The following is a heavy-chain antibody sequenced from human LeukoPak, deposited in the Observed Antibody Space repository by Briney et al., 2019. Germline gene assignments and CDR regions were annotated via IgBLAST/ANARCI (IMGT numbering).Heavy chain of an antibody. V-gene: IGHV6-1*01. CDR3: ARGLKIAARPGYYYYYMDV. CDR2: TYYRSKWYN. D-gene: IGHD6-6*01. J-gene: IGHJ6*03. Sequence: SQTLSLTCAISGDSVSSNSAAWNWIRQSPSRGLEWLGRTYYRSKWYNDYAVSVKSRVTINPDTSKNQFSLQLNSVTPEDTAVYYCARGLKIAARPGYYYYYMDVWGKGTTVTVSS. CDR1: GDSVSSNSAA.